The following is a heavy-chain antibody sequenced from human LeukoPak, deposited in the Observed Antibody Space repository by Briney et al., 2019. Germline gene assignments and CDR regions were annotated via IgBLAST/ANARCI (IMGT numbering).Heavy chain of an antibody. D-gene: IGHD4-17*01. Sequence: SETLSLTCAVDGGSFSGYYWSWIRQPPGKGLEWIGEINHSGSTKYNPSLKSRVTISVDTSKNQFSLKVSSMTAADTAVYYCARAPQSDYGTHWYFDLWGRGTLVTVSP. CDR1: GGSFSGYY. V-gene: IGHV4-34*01. CDR2: INHSGST. CDR3: ARAPQSDYGTHWYFDL. J-gene: IGHJ2*01.